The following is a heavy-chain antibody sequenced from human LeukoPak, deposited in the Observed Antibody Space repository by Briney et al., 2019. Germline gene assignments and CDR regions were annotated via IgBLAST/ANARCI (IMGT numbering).Heavy chain of an antibody. V-gene: IGHV3-72*01. CDR1: GFTFSDHY. CDR2: CRNKASSYTT. J-gene: IGHJ4*02. D-gene: IGHD3-16*02. CDR3: AGEAGSYRPVVY. Sequence: GGSVRLSCAASGFTFSDHYMDGVRQPPGKGLEWVGRCRNKASSYTTEYAASVEGRFTISRDDSNNSLYLQIDTLKAEDTAVSYCAGEAGSYRPVVYSGQGTLVTVSS.